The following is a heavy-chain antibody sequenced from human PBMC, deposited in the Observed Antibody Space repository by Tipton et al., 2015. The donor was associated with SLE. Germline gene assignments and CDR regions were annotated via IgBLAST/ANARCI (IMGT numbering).Heavy chain of an antibody. CDR3: ARGGGSYYDY. CDR2: IYTSGYT. Sequence: TLSLTCTVSGPSINNYYWTWIRQSAGKGLEWIGRIYTSGYTNYNPPLPSRVTMSVDTSKNQFFLRVRSVTAADTAVYYCARGGGSYYDYWGQGTLVTVSS. CDR1: GPSINNYY. J-gene: IGHJ4*02. V-gene: IGHV4-4*07. D-gene: IGHD1-26*01.